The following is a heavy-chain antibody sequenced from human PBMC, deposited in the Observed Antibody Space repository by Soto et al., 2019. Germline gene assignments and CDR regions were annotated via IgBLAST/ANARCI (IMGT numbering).Heavy chain of an antibody. CDR2: ISYDGSNK. CDR3: ARRMALGYSAYNFDY. CDR1: GFTCSSYG. Sequence: GGSLRLSCAASGFTCSSYGMHWVRQAPGKGLEWVAVISYDGSNKYYADSVRGRFTISVDRSISAAYLQWNSLKASDTAMYYCARRMALGYSAYNFDYWGQGTQVTVSS. J-gene: IGHJ4*02. V-gene: IGHV3-30-3*01. D-gene: IGHD5-12*01.